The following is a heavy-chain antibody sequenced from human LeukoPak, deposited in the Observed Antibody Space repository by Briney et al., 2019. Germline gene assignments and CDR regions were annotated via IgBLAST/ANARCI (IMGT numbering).Heavy chain of an antibody. D-gene: IGHD5-24*01. Sequence: GGSLRLSCAASGFTFSSYAMHWVRQAPGKGLEWVAVIPYDGSNKYYADSVKGRFTISRDNSKNTLYLQMNSLRAEDTAVYYCARGEVIGGDGYKIPAFDYWGQGTLVTVSS. V-gene: IGHV3-30-3*01. CDR2: IPYDGSNK. CDR1: GFTFSSYA. CDR3: ARGEVIGGDGYKIPAFDY. J-gene: IGHJ4*02.